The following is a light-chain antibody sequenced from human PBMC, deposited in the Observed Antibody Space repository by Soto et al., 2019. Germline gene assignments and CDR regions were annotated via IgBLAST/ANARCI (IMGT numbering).Light chain of an antibody. Sequence: QSALTQPRSVSGSPGQSVTISCTGTSSDVGGYNYVSWYQQHPGKAPKLIIYDVNKRPSGVPDRFSGSESGNTASLTVSGLQAEDEADYYCCSYAGSYVFATGTKLTVL. CDR1: SSDVGGYNY. CDR3: CSYAGSYV. J-gene: IGLJ1*01. CDR2: DVN. V-gene: IGLV2-11*01.